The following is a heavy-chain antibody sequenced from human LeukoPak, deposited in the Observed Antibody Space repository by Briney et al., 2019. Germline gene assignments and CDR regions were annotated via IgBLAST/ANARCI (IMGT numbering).Heavy chain of an antibody. CDR3: ARGRAAADDFDL. V-gene: IGHV1-18*01. CDR2: VNTYSGDT. J-gene: IGHJ4*02. D-gene: IGHD6-13*01. Sequence: ASVKVSCKASGYTFGSYSINWVRQAPGQGLAWLGWVNTYSGDTKYLQKFQGRVTLTTDSSTGTAYMELTRLRSDDTAIYFCARGRAAADDFDLWGQGTPVTVSS. CDR1: GYTFGSYS.